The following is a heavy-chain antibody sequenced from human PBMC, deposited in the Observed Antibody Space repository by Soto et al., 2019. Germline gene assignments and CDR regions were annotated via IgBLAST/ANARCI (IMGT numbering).Heavy chain of an antibody. CDR3: AKASSGWPRAAD. D-gene: IGHD6-19*01. V-gene: IGHV3-23*01. CDR1: GFTFSSYA. CDR2: ISGSGGST. J-gene: IGHJ4*02. Sequence: PGGSLTLSCAASGFTFSSYAMGWVRQAPGKGLEWVSAISGSGGSTYYADSVKGRFTISRDNSKNTLYLQMNSLRAEDTAVYYCAKASSGWPRAADWRQRNPVTASS.